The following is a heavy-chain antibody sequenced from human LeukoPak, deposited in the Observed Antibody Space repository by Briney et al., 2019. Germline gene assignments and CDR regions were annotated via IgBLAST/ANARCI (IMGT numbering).Heavy chain of an antibody. Sequence: ASVKVSCKASGYTFTSYGISWVRQAPGQGLEWMGWISAYNGNTNYAQKLQGRVTMTRDMSTSTVYMELSSLRSEDTAVYYCARSTVTSYYYYMDVWGKGTTVTVSS. CDR2: ISAYNGNT. CDR1: GYTFTSYG. V-gene: IGHV1-18*01. J-gene: IGHJ6*03. CDR3: ARSTVTSYYYYMDV. D-gene: IGHD4-11*01.